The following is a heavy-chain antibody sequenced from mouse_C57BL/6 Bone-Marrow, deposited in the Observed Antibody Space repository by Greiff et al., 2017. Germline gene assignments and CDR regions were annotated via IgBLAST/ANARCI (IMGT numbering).Heavy chain of an antibody. CDR2: IYPGNSDT. CDR1: GYTFTSYW. CDR3: TIPYYYGSSYDAMDY. D-gene: IGHD1-1*01. V-gene: IGHV1-5*01. J-gene: IGHJ4*01. Sequence: EVQLQQSGTVLARPGASVKMSCKTSGYTFTSYWMHWVKQRPGQGLEWIGAIYPGNSDTSYNQKFKGKAKLTAVTSASTAYMELSSLTNEDSAVYYCTIPYYYGSSYDAMDYWGQGTSVTVSS.